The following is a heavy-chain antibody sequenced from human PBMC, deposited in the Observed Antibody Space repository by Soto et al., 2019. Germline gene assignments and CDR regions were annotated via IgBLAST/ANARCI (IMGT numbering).Heavy chain of an antibody. Sequence: GGSLRLSCAASGFTFDDYAMHWVRQAPGKGLEWVSGISWNSGSIGYADSVKGRFTISRDNAKNSLHLRMNSLRAEDTALYYCAKGYSSSGTVYYGMDVWGQGTTVTVSS. CDR1: GFTFDDYA. V-gene: IGHV3-9*01. J-gene: IGHJ6*02. D-gene: IGHD6-13*01. CDR2: ISWNSGSI. CDR3: AKGYSSSGTVYYGMDV.